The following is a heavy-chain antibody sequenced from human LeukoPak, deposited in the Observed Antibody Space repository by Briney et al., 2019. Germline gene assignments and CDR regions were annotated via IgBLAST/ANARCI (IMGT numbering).Heavy chain of an antibody. CDR1: GYTFTDYD. D-gene: IGHD3-10*01. Sequence: ASVKVSCKASGYTFTDYDINWVRQATGQGLEWMGWLNPNSGDTGYAQKFQGRVTITRDTSIDTAYVELSSLRSEDSAVYYCARGPTGSEYYYMDVWGKGTTVTVSS. CDR2: LNPNSGDT. V-gene: IGHV1-8*03. CDR3: ARGPTGSEYYYMDV. J-gene: IGHJ6*03.